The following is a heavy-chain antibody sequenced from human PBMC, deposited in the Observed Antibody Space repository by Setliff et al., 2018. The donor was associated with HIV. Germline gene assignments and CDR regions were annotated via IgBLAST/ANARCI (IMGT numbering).Heavy chain of an antibody. CDR3: ARGSDLAARVYFDY. D-gene: IGHD6-6*01. CDR2: IYHSGST. CDR1: GGSISRSNW. V-gene: IGHV4-4*02. J-gene: IGHJ4*02. Sequence: SETLSLTCAVSGGSISRSNWWSWVRQPPGKGLEWIGEIYHSGSTKYNPSLKNRVTISVYKSKNHFSLNLNAVTAADTAVYYCARGSDLAARVYFDYWGQGTLVTVSS.